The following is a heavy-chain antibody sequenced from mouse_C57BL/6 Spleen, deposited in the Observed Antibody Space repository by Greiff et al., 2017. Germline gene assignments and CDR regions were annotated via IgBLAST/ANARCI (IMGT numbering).Heavy chain of an antibody. J-gene: IGHJ3*01. CDR2: IYPRSGNT. V-gene: IGHV1-81*01. D-gene: IGHD1-1*01. Sequence: QVQLQQSGAELARPGASVKLSCKASGYTFPGYGISWVKQRTGQGLEWIGEIYPRSGNTYSNEKFKGKATLTADKSSSTAYMELRSLTSEDSAVYFCARSDYSGSSQAWFAYWGQGTLVTVSA. CDR3: ARSDYSGSSQAWFAY. CDR1: GYTFPGYG.